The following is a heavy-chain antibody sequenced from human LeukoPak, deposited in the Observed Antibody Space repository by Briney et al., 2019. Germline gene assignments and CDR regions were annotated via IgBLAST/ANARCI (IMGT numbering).Heavy chain of an antibody. J-gene: IGHJ3*02. CDR1: GDSVSTNSS. CDR3: ARGGQGDGYSADEAFDI. D-gene: IGHD5-18*01. V-gene: IGHV6-1*01. CDR2: TYYRSKWYN. Sequence: SQTLSLTCAIAGDSVSTNSSWNWIRQSPSGGLEWLGRTYYRSKWYNDYVVSVKGRINISPDTSKNQFSLHLNSVTPEDTAVYFCARGGQGDGYSADEAFDIWGQGTMVTVS.